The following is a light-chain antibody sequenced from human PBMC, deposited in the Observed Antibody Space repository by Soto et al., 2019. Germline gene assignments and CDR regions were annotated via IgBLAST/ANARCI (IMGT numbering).Light chain of an antibody. CDR2: DDN. CDR3: GSWDSSRRAYV. CDR1: SCNIGGNS. Sequence: QSVMTQPPSVSAAPGQKGTISCPGSSCNIGGNSVSWYQQLPGTAPKLLIYDDNKRPSGIPGRFYGSKSGTSATLGITGFQTGDEADYYCGSWDSSRRAYVFGTGAKLTVL. J-gene: IGLJ1*01. V-gene: IGLV1-51*01.